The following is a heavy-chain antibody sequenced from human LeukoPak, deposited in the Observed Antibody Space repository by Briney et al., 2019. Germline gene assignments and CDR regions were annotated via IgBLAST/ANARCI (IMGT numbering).Heavy chain of an antibody. J-gene: IGHJ6*03. CDR3: ARDRFGDSSMDV. CDR1: GGSISSYY. D-gene: IGHD3-16*01. V-gene: IGHV4-59*01. CDR2: IYYSGST. Sequence: PSETLSLTCTVSGGSISSYYWSWIRQPPGKGLEWIGYIYYSGSTSYNPSLKSRITISADTSKNQFSLNLNSVTAADTAVYYCARDRFGDSSMDVWGKGTTVTVSS.